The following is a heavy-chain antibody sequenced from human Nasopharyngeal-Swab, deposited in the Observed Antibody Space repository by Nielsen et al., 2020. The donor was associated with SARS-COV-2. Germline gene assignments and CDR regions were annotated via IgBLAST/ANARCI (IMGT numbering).Heavy chain of an antibody. Sequence: GESLKLSCAASGFTFSGYAMYWVRQAPGKGLEYVSLISSDGRSTYYANSMKGKFTVSRDNSKNTLYLQMGSLRAEDMAVYYCARERCGGDCYSDYWGQGTLVTVSS. D-gene: IGHD2-21*01. CDR1: GFTFSGYA. CDR3: ARERCGGDCYSDY. V-gene: IGHV3-64*01. CDR2: ISSDGRST. J-gene: IGHJ4*02.